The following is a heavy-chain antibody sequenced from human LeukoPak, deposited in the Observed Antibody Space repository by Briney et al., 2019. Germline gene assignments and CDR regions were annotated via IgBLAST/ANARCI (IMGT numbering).Heavy chain of an antibody. J-gene: IGHJ4*02. D-gene: IGHD1-26*01. Sequence: ASVKASCKASGYTFTGYYMHWVRQAPRQGLEWMGWINPNSGGTNYAQKFQGRVTMTRDTSISTAYMELSRLRSDDTAVYYCAVNRSYYAGFDYWGQGTLVTVSS. CDR1: GYTFTGYY. V-gene: IGHV1-2*02. CDR3: AVNRSYYAGFDY. CDR2: INPNSGGT.